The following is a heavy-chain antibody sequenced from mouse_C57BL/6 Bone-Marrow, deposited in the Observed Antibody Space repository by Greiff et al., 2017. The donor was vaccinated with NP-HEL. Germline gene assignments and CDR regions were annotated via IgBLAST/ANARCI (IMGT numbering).Heavy chain of an antibody. D-gene: IGHD3-2*02. V-gene: IGHV1-4*01. CDR2: INPSSGYT. Sequence: VQLQQSGAELARPGASVKMSCKASGYTFTSYTMHWVKQRPGQGLEWIGYINPSSGYTKYNQKFKDKATLTADKSSSTAYMQLSSLTSEDSAVYYCAERQLRLRNYFDYWGQGTTLTVSS. CDR3: AERQLRLRNYFDY. CDR1: GYTFTSYT. J-gene: IGHJ2*01.